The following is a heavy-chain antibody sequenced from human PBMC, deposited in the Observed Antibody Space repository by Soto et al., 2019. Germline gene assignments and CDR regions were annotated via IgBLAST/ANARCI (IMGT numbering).Heavy chain of an antibody. V-gene: IGHV3-9*01. CDR1: GFTFESYA. J-gene: IGHJ4*02. CDR3: VKDIHARWLVSHFEY. CDR2: ISWNSGSI. D-gene: IGHD6-19*01. Sequence: EVQLVESGGGSVQPGRSLRLSCVASGFTFESYAMHWVRQVPGKGLEWVSGISWNSGSIGYEDSVKGRFTISRDNAQEALSLERNRLRVEDTAFYYCVKDIHARWLVSHFEYWGQGALVTVSS.